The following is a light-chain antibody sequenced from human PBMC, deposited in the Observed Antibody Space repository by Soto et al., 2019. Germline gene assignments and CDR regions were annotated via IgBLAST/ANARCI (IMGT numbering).Light chain of an antibody. J-gene: IGKJ5*01. V-gene: IGKV3-20*01. CDR3: QQYGGSPLVT. CDR1: QSVSSSS. Sequence: IVLPQSPGTLSLSPGERATLSCRASQSVSSSSLAWYQQQPGQAPRLLIYGTSSRATGIPDRFSGSGSETDFTLTISRLEPEDFALYFCQQYGGSPLVTFGQGTRLEIK. CDR2: GTS.